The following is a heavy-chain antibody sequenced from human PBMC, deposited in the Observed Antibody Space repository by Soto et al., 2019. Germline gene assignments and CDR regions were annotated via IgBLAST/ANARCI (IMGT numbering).Heavy chain of an antibody. D-gene: IGHD6-19*01. CDR2: ISGSGGST. V-gene: IGHV3-23*01. CDR3: ANPLKRYSSGS. J-gene: IGHJ5*02. Sequence: KGMEWVSAISGSGGSTYYADSVKGRFTISRDNSKNTLYLQMNSLRAEDIAVYYCANPLKRYSSGSWGERIFVSVSS.